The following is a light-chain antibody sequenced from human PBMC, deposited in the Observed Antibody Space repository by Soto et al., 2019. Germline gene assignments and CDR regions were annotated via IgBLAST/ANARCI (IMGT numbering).Light chain of an antibody. V-gene: IGKV1-27*01. CDR3: QQYYSTWT. J-gene: IGKJ1*01. Sequence: DIPMTQSPSSLSASVGDRVTITCRASQGISNYLAWYQQKPGKVPKLLIYAASTLQSGVPSRFSGSGSGTDFTLTISSLQAEDVAVYYCQQYYSTWTFGQGTKVEIK. CDR2: AAS. CDR1: QGISNY.